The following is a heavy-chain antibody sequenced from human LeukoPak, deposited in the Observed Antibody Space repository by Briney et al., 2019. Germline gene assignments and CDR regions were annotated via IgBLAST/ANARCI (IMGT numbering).Heavy chain of an antibody. J-gene: IGHJ6*03. CDR2: IYYSGST. CDR3: ARGRDIVVVPAAMRGPPYYYMDV. CDR1: GGSISSGDYD. D-gene: IGHD2-2*01. V-gene: IGHV4-30-4*08. Sequence: SQTLSLTCTVSGGSISSGDYDWSWIRQPPWKGLERIGYIYYSGSTYYNPSLKSRVTISVDTSKNQFSLKLSSVTAADTAVYYCARGRDIVVVPAAMRGPPYYYMDVWGKGTTVTVSS.